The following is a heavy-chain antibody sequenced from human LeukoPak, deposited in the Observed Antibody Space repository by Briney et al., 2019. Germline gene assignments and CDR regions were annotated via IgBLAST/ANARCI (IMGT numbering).Heavy chain of an antibody. CDR2: ISYSGIT. D-gene: IGHD2-2*01. V-gene: IGHV4-39*01. CDR1: GVSVTTSGYY. J-gene: IGHJ6*02. CDR3: ARHNDYASLMDV. Sequence: PSETLSLTCTVFGVSVTTSGYYGAWIRQPPGRGLECIGSISYSGITYYKPSLRGRVTISGDTAKSQFSLKLSSVTAADTAVYYCARHNDYASLMDVWGQGTTVTVSS.